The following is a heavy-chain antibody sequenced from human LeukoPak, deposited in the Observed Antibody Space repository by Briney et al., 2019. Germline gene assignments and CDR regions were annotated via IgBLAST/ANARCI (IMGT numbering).Heavy chain of an antibody. CDR1: GFTVSSNY. D-gene: IGHD3-22*01. CDR2: IYSGGST. V-gene: IGHV3-66*01. CDR3: ARKAMIVSPGGGKTRSERLGHFDY. J-gene: IGHJ4*02. Sequence: PGGSLRLSCAASGFTVSSNYMSWVRQAPGKGLEWVSVIYSGGSTYYADSVKGRFTISRDNSKNTLYLQMNSLRAEDTAVYYCARKAMIVSPGGGKTRSERLGHFDYWGQGTLVTVSS.